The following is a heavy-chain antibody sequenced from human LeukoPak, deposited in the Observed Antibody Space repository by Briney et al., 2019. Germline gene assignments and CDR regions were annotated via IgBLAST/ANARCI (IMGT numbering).Heavy chain of an antibody. CDR3: ARYVWGSYPTFEDY. V-gene: IGHV4-59*01. D-gene: IGHD3-16*02. CDR2: IYYSGST. Sequence: PSETLSLTCTVSGGSISSYYWSWIRQPPGKGLEWIGYIYYSGSTNYNPSLKSRFTISVETSKNQFSLKLSSVTAADTAVYYCARYVWGSYPTFEDYWGQGTLVTVSS. CDR1: GGSISSYY. J-gene: IGHJ4*02.